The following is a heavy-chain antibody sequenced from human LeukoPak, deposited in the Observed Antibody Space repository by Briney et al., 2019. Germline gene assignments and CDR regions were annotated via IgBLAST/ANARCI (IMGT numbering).Heavy chain of an antibody. CDR2: IYYTGNT. D-gene: IGHD5-24*01. CDR1: GASFSTGGFF. CDR3: AKEGDGYNYIGY. Sequence: SETLSLTCTVSGASFSTGGFFWTWIRQPPGKGLEWIGYIYYTGNTYYNSSLKSRVTISLDTSNDQFSLKLSSVTAADTAVYYCAKEGDGYNYIGYWGQGTLVTVSS. J-gene: IGHJ4*02. V-gene: IGHV4-30-4*08.